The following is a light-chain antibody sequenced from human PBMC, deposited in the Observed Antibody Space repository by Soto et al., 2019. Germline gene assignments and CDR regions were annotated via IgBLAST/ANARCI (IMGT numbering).Light chain of an antibody. V-gene: IGKV3D-20*02. Sequence: EVVLTQSPGTLSLSPWERATLSCRASQSVSGNSLAWYQQNRGQAPRLIIYDVSTRATGIPDRFSGSGSGTDFTLTISSLEPEDFAVHYCQQRNNWPITFGQGTRLEIK. J-gene: IGKJ5*01. CDR2: DVS. CDR3: QQRNNWPIT. CDR1: QSVSGNS.